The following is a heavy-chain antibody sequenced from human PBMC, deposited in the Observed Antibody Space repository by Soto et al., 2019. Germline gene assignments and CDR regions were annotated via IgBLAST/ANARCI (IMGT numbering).Heavy chain of an antibody. Sequence: SETLSLTCAVYGGSFSDYYSTRIRQPPGKGLEWIGEISHSGSTDYNPSLKSRVTISLDTSKNLLSLKLSSVTAADTAVYYCARSKVYGASNLAYWGQGTPVTVSS. D-gene: IGHD3-10*01. J-gene: IGHJ4*02. CDR2: ISHSGST. CDR1: GGSFSDYY. CDR3: ARSKVYGASNLAY. V-gene: IGHV4-34*01.